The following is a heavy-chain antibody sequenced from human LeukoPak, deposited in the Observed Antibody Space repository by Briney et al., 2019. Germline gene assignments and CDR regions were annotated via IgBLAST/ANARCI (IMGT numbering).Heavy chain of an antibody. V-gene: IGHV4-39*01. J-gene: IGHJ4*02. CDR3: ARHDRSGWLQTLYYFDY. Sequence: SETLSLTCTVSGVSISSSSYYWGWIRQPPGKGLEWIGSIYYSGSTYYNPSLKSLVTISVDTSKNQFSLKLSSVTAADTAVYYCARHDRSGWLQTLYYFDYWGQGTLVTVSS. CDR2: IYYSGST. D-gene: IGHD5-24*01. CDR1: GVSISSSSYY.